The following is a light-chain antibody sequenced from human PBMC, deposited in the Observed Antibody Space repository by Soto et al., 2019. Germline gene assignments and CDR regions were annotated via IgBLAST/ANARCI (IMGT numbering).Light chain of an antibody. CDR1: QSISSY. J-gene: IGKJ3*01. CDR3: QQSYHTPHFFS. Sequence: DIQMTQSPSSLSASVGDRVTITCRASQSISSYLNWYQQKPGKAPKLLIYAASSLQSGVPSRFSGSGSGTDFTLTISSLQPEDFATYYCQQSYHTPHFFSFGPGIKVDIK. V-gene: IGKV1-39*01. CDR2: AAS.